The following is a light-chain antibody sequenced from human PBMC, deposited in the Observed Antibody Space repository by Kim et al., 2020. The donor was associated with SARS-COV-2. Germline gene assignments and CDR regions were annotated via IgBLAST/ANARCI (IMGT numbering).Light chain of an antibody. CDR3: QSYDSSNQV. J-gene: IGLJ3*02. CDR1: SGSIASNY. V-gene: IGLV6-57*02. Sequence: NFMLTQPHPVSESPGKTVTISCTGSSGSIASNYVQWYQQRPGSAPTTVIYEDNQRPSGVPDRFSGSIDSSSNSASLTISGLKTEDEADYYCQSYDSSNQVFGGGTQLTVL. CDR2: EDN.